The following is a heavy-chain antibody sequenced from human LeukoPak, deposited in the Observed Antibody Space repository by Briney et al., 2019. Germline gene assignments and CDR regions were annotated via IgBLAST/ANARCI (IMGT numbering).Heavy chain of an antibody. CDR1: GFMLSSYW. Sequence: GGSLRLSCAASGFMLSSYWMSWVRQAPGKGLEWVANIKQDGSEKYYVDSVKGRFTISRDNAKNSLFLQMNRLRAEDTAVYYCAREGSQSASGTYPGNDWGQGTLVTVSS. CDR3: AREGSQSASGTYPGND. J-gene: IGHJ4*02. V-gene: IGHV3-7*01. D-gene: IGHD1-26*01. CDR2: IKQDGSEK.